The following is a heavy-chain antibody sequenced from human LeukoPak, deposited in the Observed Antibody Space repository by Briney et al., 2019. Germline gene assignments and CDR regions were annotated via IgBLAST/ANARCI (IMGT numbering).Heavy chain of an antibody. CDR2: INHSGST. CDR3: ARLTRSGWYWFDP. J-gene: IGHJ5*02. V-gene: IGHV4-34*01. CDR1: GGSFSGYY. D-gene: IGHD6-19*01. Sequence: SETLPLTCAVYGGSFSGYYWSWIRQPPGKGLEWIGEINHSGSTSYNPSLKSRVTISVDTSKNQFSLKLSSVTAADTAVYYCARLTRSGWYWFDPWGQGTLVTVSS.